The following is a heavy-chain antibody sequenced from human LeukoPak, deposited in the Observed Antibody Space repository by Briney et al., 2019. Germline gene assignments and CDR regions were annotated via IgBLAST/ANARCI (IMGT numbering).Heavy chain of an antibody. CDR2: INADGRIT. CDR3: AREAEGYCDGGRCYTGGYMDV. V-gene: IGHV3-74*01. J-gene: IGHJ6*03. CDR1: GFYLSGFW. D-gene: IGHD2-15*01. Sequence: GGSLRLSCAASGFYLSGFWMHWVRQVPGKGLIWVARINADGRITNYADSVEGRFTISRDNAKNTLYLQMNSLRAEDTAVYYCAREAEGYCDGGRCYTGGYMDVWGKGTTVTVS.